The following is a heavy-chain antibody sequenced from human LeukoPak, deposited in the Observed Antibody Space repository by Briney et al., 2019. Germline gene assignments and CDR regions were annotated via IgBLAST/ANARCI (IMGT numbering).Heavy chain of an antibody. V-gene: IGHV4-39*07. CDR3: ARLPGRYDYVWGSYPADY. Sequence: PSETLSLTCTVSGGSISSTSYYWGWIRQPPGKGLEWIGNIFYSGSTNYNPSLKSRVTISVDTSKNQFSLKLSSVTAADTAVYYCARLPGRYDYVWGSYPADYWGQGTLVTVSS. D-gene: IGHD3-16*02. CDR2: IFYSGST. J-gene: IGHJ4*02. CDR1: GGSISSTSYY.